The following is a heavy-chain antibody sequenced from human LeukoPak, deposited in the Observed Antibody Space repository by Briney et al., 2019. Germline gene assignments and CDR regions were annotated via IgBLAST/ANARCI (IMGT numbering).Heavy chain of an antibody. Sequence: GASVTVSCKASGYTFTGYYMLWVRRAPAQGLEWMGWINPNSGATNYPQQFQGRGTMTRDNSISPAYMELGSLSPDDAGVYYCERGERDSSGLDCFHFWGQGTLVTVSS. V-gene: IGHV1-2*02. CDR1: GYTFTGYY. J-gene: IGHJ4*02. D-gene: IGHD6-25*01. CDR2: INPNSGAT. CDR3: ERGERDSSGLDCFHF.